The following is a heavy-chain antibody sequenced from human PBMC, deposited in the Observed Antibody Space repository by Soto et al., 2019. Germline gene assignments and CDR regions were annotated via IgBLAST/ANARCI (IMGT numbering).Heavy chain of an antibody. CDR3: ARWAPHCSSTSCYASDLYGMDV. V-gene: IGHV1-18*01. J-gene: IGHJ6*02. CDR2: ISAYNGNT. D-gene: IGHD2-2*01. CDR1: GYTFTSYC. Sequence: ASVTVSRKASGYTFTSYCISWVRRAPGQGLEWMGWISAYNGNTNYAQKLQGRVTMTTDTSTSTAYMELRSLRSDDTAVYYCARWAPHCSSTSCYASDLYGMDVWGQGTTVTVSS.